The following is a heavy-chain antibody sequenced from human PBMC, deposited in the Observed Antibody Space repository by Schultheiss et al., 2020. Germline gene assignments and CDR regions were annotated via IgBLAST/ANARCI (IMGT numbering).Heavy chain of an antibody. CDR1: GFTFSSYE. V-gene: IGHV3-48*03. Sequence: GESLKISCAASGFTFSSYEMNWVRQAPGKGLEWVSYISSSGSTIYYADSVKGRFTISRDNAKNSLYLQMNSLRAEDTAVYYCAKTFYHGSGRYSDYWGQGILVTVS. D-gene: IGHD2-21*01. CDR2: ISSSGSTI. J-gene: IGHJ4*02. CDR3: AKTFYHGSGRYSDY.